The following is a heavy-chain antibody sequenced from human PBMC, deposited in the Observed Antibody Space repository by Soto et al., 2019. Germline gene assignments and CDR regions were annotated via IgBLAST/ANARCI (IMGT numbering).Heavy chain of an antibody. CDR1: GFPRVDYG. CDR2: IRSKAYGGAE. Sequence: LSCTASGFPRVDYGVIWFRPAPGKGLEWVGFIRSKAYGGAEDYAASVTGRFTISRDDSRSIAYLQMNSLKTEDTAVYYCTKIYGSGTYLPDYWGQGTLVTVSS. CDR3: TKIYGSGTYLPDY. V-gene: IGHV3-49*03. J-gene: IGHJ4*02. D-gene: IGHD3-10*01.